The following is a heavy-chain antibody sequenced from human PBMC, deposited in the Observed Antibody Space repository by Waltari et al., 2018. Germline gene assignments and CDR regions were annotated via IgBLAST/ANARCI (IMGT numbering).Heavy chain of an antibody. D-gene: IGHD5-12*01. CDR1: GIPFCAYA. V-gene: IGHV3-23*01. CDR2: INDGGGST. CDR3: AKETLRWFDY. Sequence: EVPLLESGGGLVQPGGSLRLSCAVPGIPFCAYAMSWVGQAPGKGLEWVSGINDGGGSTYYADSVKGRFTISRDNSRKMLFLQMSGLRAEDTAIYYCAKETLRWFDYWGQGTLVAVSS. J-gene: IGHJ4*02.